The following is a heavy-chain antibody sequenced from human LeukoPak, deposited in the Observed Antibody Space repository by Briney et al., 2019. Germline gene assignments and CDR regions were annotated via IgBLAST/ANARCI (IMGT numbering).Heavy chain of an antibody. Sequence: PSETLSLTCTVSGYSISSGYYWGWIRQPPGKGLEWIGSIYHSGSTYYNPSLKSRVIISVDTSKNQFSLKLSSVTAADTAVYYCARVRYSYGTQEYYYYYMDVWGKGTTVTVSS. CDR3: ARVRYSYGTQEYYYYYMDV. J-gene: IGHJ6*03. V-gene: IGHV4-38-2*02. CDR1: GYSISSGYY. D-gene: IGHD5-18*01. CDR2: IYHSGST.